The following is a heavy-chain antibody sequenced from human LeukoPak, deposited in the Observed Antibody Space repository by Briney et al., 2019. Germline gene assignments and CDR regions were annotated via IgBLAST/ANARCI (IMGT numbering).Heavy chain of an antibody. CDR1: GFTLSNYS. V-gene: IGHV3-21*01. Sequence: GGSLRLSCAASGFTLSNYSMNWVRRAPGKGLEWVAFISSTSSYIFYADSMKGRFTISRDNAKNSLYLQMNSLRADDTAVYYCARDLAYGDDGLWGQGTLVTVPS. D-gene: IGHD4-17*01. CDR2: ISSTSSYI. J-gene: IGHJ4*02. CDR3: ARDLAYGDDGL.